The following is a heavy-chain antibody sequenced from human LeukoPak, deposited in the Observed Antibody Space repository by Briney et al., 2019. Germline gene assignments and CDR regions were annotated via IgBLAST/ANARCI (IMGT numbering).Heavy chain of an antibody. CDR1: GFTFSDYY. CDR2: ISSSGSTI. J-gene: IGHJ6*03. Sequence: GGSLRLSCAASGFTFSDYYMSWIRQAPGKGLEWVSYISSSGSTIYYADSVKGRFTISRDNAKSSLYLQMNSLRAEDTAVYYCARRPLTIFGVADYYMDVWGKGTTVTVSS. V-gene: IGHV3-11*04. CDR3: ARRPLTIFGVADYYMDV. D-gene: IGHD3-3*01.